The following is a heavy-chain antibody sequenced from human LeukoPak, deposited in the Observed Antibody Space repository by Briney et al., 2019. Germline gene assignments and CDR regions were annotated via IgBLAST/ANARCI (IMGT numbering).Heavy chain of an antibody. CDR3: ARDTATLYGMDV. J-gene: IGHJ6*02. Sequence: GGSLRLSCAASGFTFSSYSMNWVRQAPGKGLEWVSSISSSSSYIYYADSVKGRFTISRDNAKNSLYLQMNSLRAEDTAVYYCARDTATLYGMDVWGQGTTVTVSS. V-gene: IGHV3-21*01. CDR2: ISSSSSYI. CDR1: GFTFSSYS. D-gene: IGHD5-18*01.